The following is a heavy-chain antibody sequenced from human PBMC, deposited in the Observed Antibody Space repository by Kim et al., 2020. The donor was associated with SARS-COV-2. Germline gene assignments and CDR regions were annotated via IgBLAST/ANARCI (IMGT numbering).Heavy chain of an antibody. J-gene: IGHJ4*02. CDR1: GFTFSNLW. CDR2: IKGDGTIA. Sequence: GGSLRLSCAASGFTFSNLWMHWVRRAPGEGPVWVSGIKGDGTIAIYAGSVKGRFTISSDNAKNTVFLQTNNLKAEDTAVYYCLLINNEISDYWRQGTL. CDR3: LLINNEISDY. V-gene: IGHV3-74*01. D-gene: IGHD3-10*01.